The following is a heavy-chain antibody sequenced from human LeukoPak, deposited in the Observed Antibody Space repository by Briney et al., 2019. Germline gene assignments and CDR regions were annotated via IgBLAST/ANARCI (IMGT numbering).Heavy chain of an antibody. V-gene: IGHV4-34*01. J-gene: IGHJ4*02. CDR1: GGSFCGYY. D-gene: IGHD2-8*01. Sequence: SETLSLTRAVSGGSFCGYYWSWLRQPPGKGVEWIGEINHRGSTNYNTSLKSRVTISVDTSKNQFSLKLSSVTAADTAVYYCAKAAEYLCYWGPGALVTVAS. CDR3: AKAAEYLCY. CDR2: INHRGST.